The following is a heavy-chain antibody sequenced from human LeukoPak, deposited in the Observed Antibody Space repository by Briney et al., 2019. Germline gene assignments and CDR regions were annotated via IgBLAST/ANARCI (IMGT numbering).Heavy chain of an antibody. V-gene: IGHV3-66*02. CDR3: AGRRVLDASFDY. D-gene: IGHD3-16*01. Sequence: GGSLRLSCAASGFTFSSYAMAWVRQAPGKGLECVSVIYSGDNTYYVESVKGRFTISRDNSKNTLFLQMNRLRAEDTAVYYCAGRRVLDASFDYWGQGTLVTVSS. CDR2: IYSGDNT. CDR1: GFTFSSYA. J-gene: IGHJ4*02.